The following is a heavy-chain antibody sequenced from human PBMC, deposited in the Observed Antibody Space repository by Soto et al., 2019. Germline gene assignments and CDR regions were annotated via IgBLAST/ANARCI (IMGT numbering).Heavy chain of an antibody. J-gene: IGHJ6*03. CDR1: GYTFTGYY. CDR3: ARNIGSSSPMDV. Sequence: ASVKVSCKASGYTFTGYYMHWVRQAPGQGLEWMGWINPNSGGTNYAQKFQGWVTMTRDTSISTAYMELSRLRSDDTAVYYCARNIGSSSPMDVWGKGTTVTVSS. CDR2: INPNSGGT. V-gene: IGHV1-2*04. D-gene: IGHD6-6*01.